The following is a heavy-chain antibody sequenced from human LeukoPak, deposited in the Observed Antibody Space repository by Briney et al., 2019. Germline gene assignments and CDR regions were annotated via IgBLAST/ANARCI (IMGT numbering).Heavy chain of an antibody. J-gene: IGHJ5*02. Sequence: GGSLRLSCAASGFTFSDYYMTWIRQAPGKGLEWVSYISSSSNNIHYANSVRGRFTISRDNAKNSVYLQMNSLRAEDTAIYYCARAAGWFDPWGQGTPVTVSS. CDR2: ISSSSNNI. CDR1: GFTFSDYY. V-gene: IGHV3-11*01. CDR3: ARAAGWFDP.